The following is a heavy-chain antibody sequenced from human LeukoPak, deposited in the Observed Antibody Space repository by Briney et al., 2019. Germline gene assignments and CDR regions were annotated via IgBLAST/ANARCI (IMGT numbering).Heavy chain of an antibody. Sequence: SETLSLTCTASGGSISSYYWSWIRQPPGKGLEWIGYIYYSGSTNYNPSLKSRVTISVDTSKNQFSLKLSSVTAADTAVYYCAGMTTVSPRGPYYYYYGMDVWGQGTTVTVSS. V-gene: IGHV4-59*01. CDR2: IYYSGST. CDR1: GGSISSYY. CDR3: AGMTTVSPRGPYYYYYGMDV. D-gene: IGHD4-17*01. J-gene: IGHJ6*02.